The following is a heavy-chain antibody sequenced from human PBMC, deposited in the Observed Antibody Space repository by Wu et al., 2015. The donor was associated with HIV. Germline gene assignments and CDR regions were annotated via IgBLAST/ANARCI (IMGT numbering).Heavy chain of an antibody. Sequence: QVQLVQSGAEVKKPGASVKVSCKASGYTFSSYYMHWVRQAPGQGLEWMGIINPSGGSTSYAQKFQGRVTMTRDTSTSTVYMELSSLRSEDTAVYYCARERGIAVASGGAYWGQGTPGHRLL. J-gene: IGHJ4*02. V-gene: IGHV1-46*03. CDR1: GYTFSSYY. D-gene: IGHD6-19*01. CDR2: INPSGGST. CDR3: ARERGIAVASGGAY.